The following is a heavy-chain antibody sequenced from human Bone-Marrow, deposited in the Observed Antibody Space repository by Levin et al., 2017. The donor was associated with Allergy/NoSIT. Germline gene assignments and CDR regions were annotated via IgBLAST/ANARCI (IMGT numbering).Heavy chain of an antibody. CDR3: ARDADDDILTGTPGY. D-gene: IGHD3-9*01. CDR1: GYTFTRHF. V-gene: IGHV1-46*01. CDR2: IDPSAGDT. Sequence: VASVKVSCKASGYTFTRHFLHWVRQAPGQGLEWMGVIDPSAGDTTYAQKFQGRLTVTRDTSTRTAYMELSRLTSEDTAIYYCARDADDDILTGTPGYWGQGTLVTVSS. J-gene: IGHJ4*02.